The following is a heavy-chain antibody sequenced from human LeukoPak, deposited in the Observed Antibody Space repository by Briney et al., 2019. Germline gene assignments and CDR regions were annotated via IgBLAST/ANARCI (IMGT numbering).Heavy chain of an antibody. D-gene: IGHD1-26*01. Sequence: SVKVSCKASGGTFSSYAISWVRQAPGQRLELMGGIIPIFGTANYAQKFQGRVTITADESTSTAYMELSSLRSEDTAVYYCARDGRATSGHDAFDIWGQGTMVTVSS. CDR1: GGTFSSYA. V-gene: IGHV1-69*13. CDR3: ARDGRATSGHDAFDI. J-gene: IGHJ3*02. CDR2: IIPIFGTA.